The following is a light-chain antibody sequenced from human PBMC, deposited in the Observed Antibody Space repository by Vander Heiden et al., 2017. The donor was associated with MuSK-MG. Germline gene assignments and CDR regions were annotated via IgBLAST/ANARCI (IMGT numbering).Light chain of an antibody. J-gene: IGKJ5*01. CDR3: QQDDNLPLT. CDR1: QDISNY. Sequence: DILMTQSPSSLSASVGDRVTITCQASQDISNYLNWYQQKPGKAPKLLIYDASNFETRVPSRFTGSGSGTDFTFTISSLQPEDIATYYCQQDDNLPLTFGQGTRLEIK. CDR2: DAS. V-gene: IGKV1-33*01.